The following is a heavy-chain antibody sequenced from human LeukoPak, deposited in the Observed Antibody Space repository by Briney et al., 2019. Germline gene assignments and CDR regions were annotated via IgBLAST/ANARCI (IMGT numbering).Heavy chain of an antibody. V-gene: IGHV3-23*01. D-gene: IGHD5-18*01. Sequence: PGGSLRLSCAASGFTFSSYAMSWVRQAPGKGLEWVSAISGSGGSTYYADSVKGRFTISRDNSKNTLYLQMNSLRAEDTAVYYCAKDRSGTLMLSDTAIRHDAFDIWGQGTMVTVSS. CDR1: GFTFSSYA. CDR2: ISGSGGST. CDR3: AKDRSGTLMLSDTAIRHDAFDI. J-gene: IGHJ3*02.